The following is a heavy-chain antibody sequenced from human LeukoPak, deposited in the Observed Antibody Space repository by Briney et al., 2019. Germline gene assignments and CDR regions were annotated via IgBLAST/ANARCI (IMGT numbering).Heavy chain of an antibody. V-gene: IGHV4-39*01. D-gene: IGHD3-3*01. J-gene: IGHJ4*02. Sequence: SETLSLTCTVSGGSISSSSYYWGWIRQPPGKGLEWIGSIYYSGSTYYNPSLKSRVTISVDTSKNQFSLKLSSVTAADTAVYYCARLNWGYDFWSGYYDDYWGQGNLVTVSS. CDR2: IYYSGST. CDR3: ARLNWGYDFWSGYYDDY. CDR1: GGSISSSSYY.